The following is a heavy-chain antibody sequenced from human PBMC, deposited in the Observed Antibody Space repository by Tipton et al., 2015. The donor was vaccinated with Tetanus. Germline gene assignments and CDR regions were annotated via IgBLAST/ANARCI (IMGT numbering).Heavy chain of an antibody. J-gene: IGHJ4*02. V-gene: IGHV1-3*01. CDR2: INAGTGYA. CDR3: ARVGWSSTASFEH. CDR1: GYAFTTYG. D-gene: IGHD6-19*01. Sequence: QSGPEVKKPGASVKVPCKASGYAFTTYGIQWVRQAPGQSLEWMGWINAGTGYAKYSEKFQGRVTITRDTSATTATMELNSLRSEDTAVYFCARVGWSSTASFEHWGQGTLVTVPS.